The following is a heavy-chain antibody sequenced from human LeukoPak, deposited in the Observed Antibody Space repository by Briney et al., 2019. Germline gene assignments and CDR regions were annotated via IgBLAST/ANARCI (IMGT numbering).Heavy chain of an antibody. V-gene: IGHV4-30-4*08. CDR3: ARGETYYYDSSGHFVFDY. Sequence: SQTLSLTCTVSGGSISSGDYYWGWIRQPPGKGLEWIGYIYYSGSTYYNPSLKSRVTISVDTSKNQFSLKLSSVSAADTAMYYCARGETYYYDSSGHFVFDYWGLGTLVTVSS. CDR2: IYYSGST. CDR1: GGSISSGDYY. D-gene: IGHD3-22*01. J-gene: IGHJ4*02.